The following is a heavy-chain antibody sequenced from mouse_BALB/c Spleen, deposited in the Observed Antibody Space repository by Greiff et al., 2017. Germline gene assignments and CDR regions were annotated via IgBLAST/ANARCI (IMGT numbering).Heavy chain of an antibody. CDR2: ISYDGSN. CDR1: GYSITSGYY. CDR3: ASHYYYGISYYYAMDY. J-gene: IGHJ4*01. D-gene: IGHD1-1*01. Sequence: EVQLQESGPGLVKPSQSLSLTCSVTGYSITSGYYWNWIRQFPGNKLEWMGYISYDGSNNYNPSLKNRISITRDTSKNQFFLKLNSVTTEDTATYYCASHYYYGISYYYAMDYWGQGTSVTVSS. V-gene: IGHV3-6*02.